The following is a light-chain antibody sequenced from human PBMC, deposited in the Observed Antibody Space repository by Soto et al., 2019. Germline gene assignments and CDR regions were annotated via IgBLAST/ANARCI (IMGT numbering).Light chain of an antibody. Sequence: DIQMTQSPSALSASVGDRVTISCRASQTISIWLAWYQQKPGKAPKLLIYDASSLQSGVPSRFSGSGSGTEFTLTISSLQPDDFATYYCQQYTTYCTFGQGTKVDIK. V-gene: IGKV1-5*01. CDR2: DAS. CDR3: QQYTTYCT. CDR1: QTISIW. J-gene: IGKJ1*01.